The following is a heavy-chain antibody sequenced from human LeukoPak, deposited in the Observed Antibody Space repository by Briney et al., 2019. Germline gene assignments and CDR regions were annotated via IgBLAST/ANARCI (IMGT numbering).Heavy chain of an antibody. CDR1: GFTFSSYW. D-gene: IGHD6-13*01. J-gene: IGHJ4*02. CDR2: INSDGTGT. V-gene: IGHV3-74*01. Sequence: GGSLRLSCAASGFTFSSYWMSWVRQAPGKGLVWVSRINSDGTGTRYADSVKGRFTISRDNAKNTLYLQMNSLRAEDTALYYCARSSNCVDYWGQGTLVTVSS. CDR3: ARSSNCVDY.